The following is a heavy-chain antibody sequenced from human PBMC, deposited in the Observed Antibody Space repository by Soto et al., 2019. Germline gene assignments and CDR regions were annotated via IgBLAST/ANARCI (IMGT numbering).Heavy chain of an antibody. CDR3: ARDMYYDFWSGYYTGMTPFLDAFDI. D-gene: IGHD3-3*01. J-gene: IGHJ3*02. CDR2: ISSSSSTI. V-gene: IGHV3-48*01. CDR1: GFTFSSYS. Sequence: EVQLVESGGGLVQPGGSLRLSCAASGFTFSSYSMNWVRQAPGKGLEWVSYISSSSSTIYYADSVKGRFTISRDNAKNSLYLQMNSLRAEDTAVYYCARDMYYDFWSGYYTGMTPFLDAFDIWGQGTMVTVSS.